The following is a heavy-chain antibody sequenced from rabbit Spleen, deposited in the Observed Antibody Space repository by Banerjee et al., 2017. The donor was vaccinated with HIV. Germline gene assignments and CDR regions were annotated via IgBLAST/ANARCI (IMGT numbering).Heavy chain of an antibody. J-gene: IGHJ6*01. Sequence: QEQLMESGGGLVKPEGSLTLTCTTSGFDFSSDYMCWVRQAPGKGLEWITCIKYNSNTYYASWANGRFTISKTSSTTVTLQMSSVTVADTATYFCARARYSGDNVYIDLWGPGTLVTVS. D-gene: IGHD4-1*01. V-gene: IGHV1S45*01. CDR3: ARARYSGDNVYIDL. CDR2: IKYNSNT. CDR1: GFDFSSDY.